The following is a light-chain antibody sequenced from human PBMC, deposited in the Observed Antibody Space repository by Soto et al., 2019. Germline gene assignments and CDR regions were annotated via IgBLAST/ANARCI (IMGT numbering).Light chain of an antibody. CDR2: EGS. CDR1: SSDVGSSNL. J-gene: IGLJ2*01. CDR3: CSYAGGITFV. V-gene: IGLV2-23*01. Sequence: QSALTQPASVSGSPGQSIAISCTGTSSDVGSSNLVSWYQQYPGKAPKLMIYEGSKRPSGVSNRFSGSKSGNTASLTISGLQAEDEADYYCCSYAGGITFVFGGGIKLTVL.